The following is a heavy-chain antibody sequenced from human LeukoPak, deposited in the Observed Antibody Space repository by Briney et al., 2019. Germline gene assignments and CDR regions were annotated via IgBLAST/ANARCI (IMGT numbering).Heavy chain of an antibody. CDR1: GDSVSSNSAA. V-gene: IGHV6-1*01. Sequence: TLSLTCAISGDSVSSNSAAWNCIRQSPSRGLEWLGRTYYRSKWYNDYAEFVRGRIIINPDTSRNQFSLQLNSVTPEDTAVYYCAREDYDDTSGTYFDYWGQGTLVTVSS. CDR3: AREDYDDTSGTYFDY. CDR2: TYYRSKWYN. J-gene: IGHJ4*02. D-gene: IGHD4-23*01.